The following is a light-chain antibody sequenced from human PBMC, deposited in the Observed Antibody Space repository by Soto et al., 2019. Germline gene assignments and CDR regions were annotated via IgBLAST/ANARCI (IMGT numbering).Light chain of an antibody. V-gene: IGKV3-11*01. CDR2: DAS. Sequence: HSPHILALSPAERSTLSGRASQNVRTFLAWYQQKPGQAPRLLISDASYRATGIPPRFSGSGSGTDFTLTISSLEPEDFAVYYCLQRSNWPLTFGGGTKVDIK. J-gene: IGKJ4*01. CDR1: QNVRTF. CDR3: LQRSNWPLT.